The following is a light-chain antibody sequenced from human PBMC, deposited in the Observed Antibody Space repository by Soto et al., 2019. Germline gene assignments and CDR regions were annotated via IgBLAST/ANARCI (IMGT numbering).Light chain of an antibody. Sequence: VLTQSPGSLSLSPGESVTISCMACKGGSSSYVAWYQQKPGKALRLLIYVASSRATGIADRFSGSGSGTDFTLSISSLEREDFAVYSCQQYGGAPWTFAQGTKVDIK. CDR3: QQYGGAPWT. CDR1: KGGSSSY. CDR2: VAS. J-gene: IGKJ1*01. V-gene: IGKV3-20*01.